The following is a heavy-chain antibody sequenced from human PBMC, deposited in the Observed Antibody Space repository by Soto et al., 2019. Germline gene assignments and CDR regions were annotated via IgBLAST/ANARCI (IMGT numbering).Heavy chain of an antibody. J-gene: IGHJ6*02. D-gene: IGHD3-10*01. CDR1: GYSISSGYY. V-gene: IGHV4-38-2*02. CDR2: IYHSGST. CDR3: ARDRGAGSGSYYILYGMDV. Sequence: SETLSLTCAVSGYSISSGYYWGWIRQPPGKGLEWIGSIYHSGSTYYNPSLKSRVTISVDTSKNQFSLKLSSVTAAATAVYYCARDRGAGSGSYYILYGMDVWGQGTTVTVSS.